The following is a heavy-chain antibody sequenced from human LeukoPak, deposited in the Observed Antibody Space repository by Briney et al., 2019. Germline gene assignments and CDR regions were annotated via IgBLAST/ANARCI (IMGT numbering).Heavy chain of an antibody. V-gene: IGHV4-34*01. CDR2: VSSGGYT. J-gene: IGHJ5*02. D-gene: IGHD2-15*01. Sequence: PSDALSLICALSGVPVNVYYWSWIRQSPEEGVEWIGEVSSGGYTNYNLSLNSRLIRSADTSANQLCLKLRSVTAADTALYYGARIRCDRGQDICYNHWAQGTLVTVSS. CDR3: ARIRCDRGQDICYNH. CDR1: GVPVNVYY.